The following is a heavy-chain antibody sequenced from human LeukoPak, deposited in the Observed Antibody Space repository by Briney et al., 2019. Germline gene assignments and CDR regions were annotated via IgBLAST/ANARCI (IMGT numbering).Heavy chain of an antibody. CDR1: GFTFSDYY. J-gene: IGHJ6*02. Sequence: GGSLRLSCAASGFTFSDYYMSWIRHAPGKGLEWVSYISSSGSTIYYADSVKCRFTLSRDNAKNSLYLHMNSLRAEDPAVYYCAANARENGIDVWGQGTMVTVSS. CDR3: AANARENGIDV. CDR2: ISSSGSTI. V-gene: IGHV3-11*01.